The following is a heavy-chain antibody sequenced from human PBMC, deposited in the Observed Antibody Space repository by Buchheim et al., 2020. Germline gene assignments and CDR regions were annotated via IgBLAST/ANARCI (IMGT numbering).Heavy chain of an antibody. V-gene: IGHV3-21*01. CDR1: GFTFSTSS. CDR2: ITSSGSHI. J-gene: IGHJ4*02. CDR3: ARVSDGTGTRPIDY. Sequence: EVQVVESGGGLVKPGGSLRLSCAASGFTFSTSSMCWVRQAPGKGLEWVSFITSSGSHIYYADSVKGGFTISRDNAKNSLSLQMNSLRVEDTAVYYCARVSDGTGTRPIDYWGQGTL. D-gene: IGHD3-10*01.